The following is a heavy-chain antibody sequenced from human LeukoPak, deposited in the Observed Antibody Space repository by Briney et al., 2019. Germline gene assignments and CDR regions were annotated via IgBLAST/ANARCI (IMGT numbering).Heavy chain of an antibody. CDR3: ARDFGGYVAYFDY. CDR1: GLTFSSYA. J-gene: IGHJ4*02. V-gene: IGHV3-23*01. CDR2: ISGSGGST. Sequence: GGSLRLSCAASGLTFSSYAMSWVRQAPGEGLEWVSAISGSGGSTHYADSVKGRFTISRDNSKNTLYLQMNSLRAEDTAVYYCARDFGGYVAYFDYWGQGTLVTVSS. D-gene: IGHD5-12*01.